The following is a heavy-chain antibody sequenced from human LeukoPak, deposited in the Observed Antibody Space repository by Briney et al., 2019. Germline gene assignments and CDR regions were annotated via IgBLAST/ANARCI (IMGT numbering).Heavy chain of an antibody. CDR2: TYYRSKWYT. D-gene: IGHD3-22*01. V-gene: IGHV6-1*01. CDR1: GDTVSSNSAA. Sequence: SQTLSLTCAISGDTVSSNSAAWNWIRQSPSRGLEWLGRTYYRSKWYTDYAVFVKSRISINPDTSKNQFSLQLNSVTPEDTAAYYCARLRSDSSGYYLPPYFDYWGQGTLLTVSS. J-gene: IGHJ4*02. CDR3: ARLRSDSSGYYLPPYFDY.